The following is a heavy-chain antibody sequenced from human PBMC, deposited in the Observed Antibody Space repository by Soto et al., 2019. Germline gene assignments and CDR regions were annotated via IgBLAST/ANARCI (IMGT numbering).Heavy chain of an antibody. V-gene: IGHV3-23*01. Sequence: EVQVLESGGGLVQPGGSLRLSCAASGFTFNSYGMSWVRQAPGKGLEWVSGISVSGSSTYYADSVKGRFTISRDNSKNTLYLQTNSLRAEDTAVYYCTRNLGFFAYWGQGTLVTVSS. D-gene: IGHD3-10*01. CDR2: ISVSGSST. CDR1: GFTFNSYG. CDR3: TRNLGFFAY. J-gene: IGHJ4*02.